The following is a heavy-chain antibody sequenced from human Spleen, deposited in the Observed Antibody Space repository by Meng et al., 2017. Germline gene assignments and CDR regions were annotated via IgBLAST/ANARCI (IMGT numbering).Heavy chain of an antibody. CDR3: ARVTTVTDIYFDY. D-gene: IGHD4-17*01. J-gene: IGHJ4*02. Sequence: QVQLQESGPGLVKASQTLSLTCTGSGGSISSGGYYWSWIRQHPGKGLEWIGYIYYSGSTYYNPSLKSLVTISVDTSKNQFSLKLSSVTAADTAVYYCARVTTVTDIYFDYWGQGTLVTVSS. CDR1: GGSISSGGYY. CDR2: IYYSGST. V-gene: IGHV4-31*01.